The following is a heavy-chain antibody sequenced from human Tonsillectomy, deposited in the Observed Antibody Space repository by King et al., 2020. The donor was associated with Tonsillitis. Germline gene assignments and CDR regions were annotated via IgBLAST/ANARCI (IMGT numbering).Heavy chain of an antibody. J-gene: IGHJ4*02. D-gene: IGHD3-22*01. V-gene: IGHV3-33*05. CDR2: ISYDGSNK. CDR3: ARSYYYDTSRTPDY. CDR1: GFTFSTYG. Sequence: VQLVESGGGVVQPGRSLRLSCAASGFTFSTYGIHWVRQAPGKGLEWVALISYDGSNKYYAAPVRGRFTISRDTSKNTVYLQMNSLRAEDTAVYDCARSYYYDTSRTPDYWGQGTLITVSS.